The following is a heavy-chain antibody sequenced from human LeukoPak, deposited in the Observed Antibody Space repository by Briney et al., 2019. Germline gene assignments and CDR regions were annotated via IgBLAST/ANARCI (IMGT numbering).Heavy chain of an antibody. CDR3: AREYYYDSSGYAINFDY. CDR2: ISAYNGNT. Sequence: AAVKVSCKASGYTFTSYGISWGRQAPGQGVEWMGWISAYNGNTNYAQKLQGRVTMTTDTSTSTAYMELRSLRDDDTAVYYCAREYYYDSSGYAINFDYWGQGTLVTVSS. J-gene: IGHJ4*02. D-gene: IGHD3-22*01. CDR1: GYTFTSYG. V-gene: IGHV1-18*01.